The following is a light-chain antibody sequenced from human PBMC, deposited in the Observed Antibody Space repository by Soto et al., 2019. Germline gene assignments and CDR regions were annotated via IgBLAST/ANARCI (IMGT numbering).Light chain of an antibody. J-gene: IGLJ1*01. Sequence: QSALTQPASVSGSPGQSITISCTGTSSDVGGFNFVSWFQRHPGQAPKLILYEVTNRPSGISDRFSGSKFGNTASLTVSGLRAEDEAEYFCSSYTTDTPLFVFGTGTKLTVL. CDR1: SSDVGGFNF. CDR2: EVT. CDR3: SSYTTDTPLFV. V-gene: IGLV2-14*01.